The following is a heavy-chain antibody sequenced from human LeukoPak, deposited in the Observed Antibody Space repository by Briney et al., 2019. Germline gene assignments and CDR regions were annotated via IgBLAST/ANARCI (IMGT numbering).Heavy chain of an antibody. CDR1: GYTFTGYY. CDR2: INPNSGGT. V-gene: IGHV1-2*02. CDR3: ASSQLATYHFDY. Sequence: ASVKVSCKASGYTFTGYYMHWVRQAPGQGLEWMGWINPNSGGTNYAQKFQGRVTMTRDTSISTAYMGLSRLRSDDTAVYYCASSQLATYHFDYWGQGTLVTVSS. D-gene: IGHD6-13*01. J-gene: IGHJ4*02.